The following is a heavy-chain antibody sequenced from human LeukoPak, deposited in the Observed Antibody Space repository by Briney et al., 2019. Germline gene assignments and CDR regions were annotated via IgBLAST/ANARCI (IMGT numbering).Heavy chain of an antibody. D-gene: IGHD3-22*01. Sequence: AASVKVSCKASGYTFTSYGISWVRQAPGQGLEWMGWISAYNGNTNYAQKLQGRVTMTTDTSTSTAYMELRSLRSDDTAVYYCARDAGYDSSGYDAFDIWGQGTMVTVSS. J-gene: IGHJ3*02. CDR1: GYTFTSYG. CDR2: ISAYNGNT. V-gene: IGHV1-18*01. CDR3: ARDAGYDSSGYDAFDI.